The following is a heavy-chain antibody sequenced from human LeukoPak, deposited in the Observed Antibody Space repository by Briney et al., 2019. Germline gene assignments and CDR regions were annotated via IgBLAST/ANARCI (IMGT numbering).Heavy chain of an antibody. CDR2: IKRKADAGTT. CDR3: TTQYCSSTTCLYPFDY. Sequence: PGGSLRLSCAASGFTFINAWMSWVRQAPGKGLEWVGHIKRKADAGTTGYAAPVKGRFTISRDDSKNTLYLQMNSLKTEDTAMYYCTTQYCSSTTCLYPFDYWGQGTLVTVSS. J-gene: IGHJ4*02. V-gene: IGHV3-15*01. D-gene: IGHD2-2*01. CDR1: GFTFINAW.